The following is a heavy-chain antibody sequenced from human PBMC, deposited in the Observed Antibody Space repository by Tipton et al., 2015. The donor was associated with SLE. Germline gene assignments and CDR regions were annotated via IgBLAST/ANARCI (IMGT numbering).Heavy chain of an antibody. Sequence: SLRLSCAASGFTFSSYWMTWVRQAPGKGLEWVANIKEDGSEKNYADSVKGRFTISRDNAENSLYLQMNSLRSDDTAVYYCARDIDEYTYGLGGYWGQGALVTVSS. J-gene: IGHJ4*02. CDR2: IKEDGSEK. V-gene: IGHV3-7*01. CDR3: ARDIDEYTYGLGGY. D-gene: IGHD5-18*01. CDR1: GFTFSSYW.